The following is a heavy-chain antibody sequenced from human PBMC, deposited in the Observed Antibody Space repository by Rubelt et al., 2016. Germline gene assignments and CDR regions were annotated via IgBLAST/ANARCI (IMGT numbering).Heavy chain of an antibody. Sequence: EVQLVESGGGLVQPGGSLRLSCAASGFTFSNYWMHWVRQAPGKGLVWVSRIYSDGSSTNYADSVKGRFTVSRDNAKNTLYLEMNSLKADDTAIYYCARGGSTRGDYWGQGTLVTVSS. V-gene: IGHV3-74*01. J-gene: IGHJ4*02. CDR3: ARGGSTRGDY. CDR1: GFTFSNYW. CDR2: IYSDGSST. D-gene: IGHD5/OR15-5a*01.